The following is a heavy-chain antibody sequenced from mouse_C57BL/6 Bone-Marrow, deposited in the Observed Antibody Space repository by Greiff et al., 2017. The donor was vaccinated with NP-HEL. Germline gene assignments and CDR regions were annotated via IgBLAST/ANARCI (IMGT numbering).Heavy chain of an antibody. Sequence: EVKLVESGGGLVQPGGSMKLSCVASGFTFSNYWMNWVRQSPEKGLEWVAQIRLKSDNYATHYAESVKGRFTISRDDSKSSVYLQMNNLRAEDTGIYYGTCYYNNYYAMDYGGQGTSVTVSS. D-gene: IGHD2-5*01. CDR1: GFTFSNYW. CDR3: TCYYNNYYAMDY. J-gene: IGHJ4*01. CDR2: IRLKSDNYAT. V-gene: IGHV6-3*01.